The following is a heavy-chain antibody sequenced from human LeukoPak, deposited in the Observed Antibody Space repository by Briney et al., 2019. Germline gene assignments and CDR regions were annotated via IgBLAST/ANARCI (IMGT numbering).Heavy chain of an antibody. CDR2: IIPFFNTT. Sequence: SVKVPCKASGGTLSNYGVSWVRQAPGHGRKWMGGIIPFFNTTHYAQKFRYRVTIRAAASSNTAHMEVRGLTSEDTAVYYCATKDCSGDSYYIDYWGQGTLIIVSS. CDR1: GGTLSNYG. CDR3: ATKDCSGDSYYIDY. V-gene: IGHV1-69*01. D-gene: IGHD2-21*02. J-gene: IGHJ4*02.